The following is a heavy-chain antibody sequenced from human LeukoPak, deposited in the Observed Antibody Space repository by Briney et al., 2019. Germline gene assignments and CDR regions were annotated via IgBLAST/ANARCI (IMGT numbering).Heavy chain of an antibody. CDR1: GFTFSSYA. J-gene: IGHJ6*02. V-gene: IGHV3-23*01. D-gene: IGHD3-16*02. Sequence: GGSLRLSCAASGFTFSSYAMSWVRQAPGKGLEWVSAISGSGGSTYYADSVKGRFTISRDNSKNTLYLQMNSLRAEDTAVYYCAKGGLSSYYYYGMDVWGQGTTVTVSS. CDR3: AKGGLSSYYYYGMDV. CDR2: ISGSGGST.